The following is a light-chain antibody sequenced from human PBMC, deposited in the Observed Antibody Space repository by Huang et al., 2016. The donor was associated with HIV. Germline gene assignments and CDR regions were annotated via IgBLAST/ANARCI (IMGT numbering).Light chain of an antibody. CDR2: AAS. CDR1: QRISSY. Sequence: DIQMTQSPSSLSASVGDRVTITCRASQRISSYLNWYQQIPGKAPKVLIYAASNLQSGVPLRFSGSGSGTDFTLTISSLQPEDFSTYYCQQTYSTPWTFGQGTKVEIK. V-gene: IGKV1-39*01. J-gene: IGKJ1*01. CDR3: QQTYSTPWT.